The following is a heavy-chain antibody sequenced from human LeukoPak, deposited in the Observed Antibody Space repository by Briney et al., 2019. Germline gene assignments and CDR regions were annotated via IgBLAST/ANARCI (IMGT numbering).Heavy chain of an antibody. J-gene: IGHJ4*02. V-gene: IGHV3-21*01. CDR1: GFPFSDYS. CDR2: ISSSSTYI. D-gene: IGHD1-26*01. Sequence: GGSLRLSCAASGFPFSDYSMNWVRQAPGKGLEWVSSISSSSTYIYYADSVKGRFTISRDNAKNSLYLQMNSLRAEDTAVYYCARDLLYSGSYYSSYYFDYWGQGTLVTVSS. CDR3: ARDLLYSGSYYSSYYFDY.